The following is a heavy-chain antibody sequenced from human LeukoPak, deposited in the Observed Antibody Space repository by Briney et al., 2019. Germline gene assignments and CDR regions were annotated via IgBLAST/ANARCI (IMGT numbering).Heavy chain of an antibody. Sequence: PSETLSLTCTVSDDSISDYYRGWIRQPPGKGLEWIGYFYNSGRSTYNPSLKSRVTISADTSKNHFSLKLSSVTAADTAVYCCARNGIRSSRIPSYYYYYYMDVWGKGTTVTVSS. V-gene: IGHV4-59*12. J-gene: IGHJ6*03. D-gene: IGHD6-6*01. CDR2: FYNSGRS. CDR3: ARNGIRSSRIPSYYYYYYMDV. CDR1: DDSISDYY.